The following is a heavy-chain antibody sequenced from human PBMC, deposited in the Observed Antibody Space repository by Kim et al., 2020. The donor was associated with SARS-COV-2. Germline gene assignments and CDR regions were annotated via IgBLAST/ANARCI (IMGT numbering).Heavy chain of an antibody. Sequence: TYYADSVKSRFTISRHNSKNALYLQMNSRGAEDTAVYYCARAIWFGDAFDIWGQGTMVTVSS. CDR2: T. CDR3: ARAIWFGDAFDI. V-gene: IGHV3-53*04. D-gene: IGHD3-10*01. J-gene: IGHJ3*02.